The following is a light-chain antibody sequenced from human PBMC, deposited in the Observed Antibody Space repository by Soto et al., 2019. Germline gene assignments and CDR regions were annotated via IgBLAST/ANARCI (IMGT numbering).Light chain of an antibody. V-gene: IGKV1-39*01. J-gene: IGKJ5*01. CDR2: AAY. Sequence: DIQMTQSPSCLSASVGNTVTITCRASQSISSYLNWYQQKPGKAPKLLIYAAYSLQSGVTSRFSGSGSGTDFTLTISSLQPEDFATYYCQQSYSTPITFGPGTRLDIK. CDR3: QQSYSTPIT. CDR1: QSISSY.